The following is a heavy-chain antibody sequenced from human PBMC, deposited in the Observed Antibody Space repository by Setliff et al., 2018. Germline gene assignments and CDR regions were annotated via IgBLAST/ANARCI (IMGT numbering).Heavy chain of an antibody. CDR3: ARVYCSGGSCYRNDAFDV. CDR2: IIPIFNTP. CDR1: ASTFKTYA. Sequence: SVKVSCKASASTFKTYAINWVRQAPGQGLEWMGGIIPIFNTPNFAQKFQGRVTITADVSTSTAYMDLSSLRSEDTAVYFCARVYCSGGSCYRNDAFDVWGQGTMVTVSS. D-gene: IGHD2-15*01. J-gene: IGHJ3*01. V-gene: IGHV1-69*13.